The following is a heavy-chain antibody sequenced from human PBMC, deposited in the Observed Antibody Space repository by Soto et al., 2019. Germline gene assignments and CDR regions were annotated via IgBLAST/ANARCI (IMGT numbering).Heavy chain of an antibody. D-gene: IGHD3-3*01. J-gene: IGHJ6*02. CDR2: IYPGDSDT. Sequence: GESLKISCKGSGYSFTSYWIGWVRQMPGKGLEWMGIIYPGDSDTRYSPSFQGQVTLSADTSINTAYLQWSSLKASDTAMYYCARQLGDFWSGSSYYYYGMDVWGQGTAVTVS. CDR1: GYSFTSYW. CDR3: ARQLGDFWSGSSYYYYGMDV. V-gene: IGHV5-51*01.